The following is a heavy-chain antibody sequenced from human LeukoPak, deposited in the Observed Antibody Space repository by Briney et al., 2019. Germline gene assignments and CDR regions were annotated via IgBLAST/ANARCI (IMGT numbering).Heavy chain of an antibody. Sequence: GRSLRLSCAASGFTFDDYAMHWVRQAPGKGLEWVSGISWNSGSIGYADSVKGRFTISRDNAKNSLYLQMNSLRAEDTALYYCAKAHSYDSSGYYDYWGRGTLVTVSS. V-gene: IGHV3-9*01. D-gene: IGHD3-22*01. CDR2: ISWNSGSI. CDR3: AKAHSYDSSGYYDY. J-gene: IGHJ4*02. CDR1: GFTFDDYA.